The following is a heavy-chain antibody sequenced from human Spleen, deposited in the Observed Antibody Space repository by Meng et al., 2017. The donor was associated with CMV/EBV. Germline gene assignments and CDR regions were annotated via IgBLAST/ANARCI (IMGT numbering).Heavy chain of an antibody. J-gene: IGHJ6*02. D-gene: IGHD6-19*01. CDR3: ARDPLGSSGWFSVIGMDV. CDR1: GFTFSSHA. Sequence: GESLKISCAASGFTFSSHAMHWVRQAPGKGLDWVANIKQDGSEKYYVDSVKGRFTISRDNAKNSLYLQMNSLRVEDTAVYYCARDPLGSSGWFSVIGMDVWGQGTTVTVSS. V-gene: IGHV3-7*01. CDR2: IKQDGSEK.